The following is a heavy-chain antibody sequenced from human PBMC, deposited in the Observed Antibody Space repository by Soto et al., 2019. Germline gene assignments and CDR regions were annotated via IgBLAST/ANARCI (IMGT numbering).Heavy chain of an antibody. V-gene: IGHV1-69*01. CDR1: GGTFSSYA. J-gene: IGHJ4*02. D-gene: IGHD5-12*01. CDR3: ARDPGPDGLVAMGGDY. Sequence: QVQLVQSGAEVKKPGSSVKVSCKASGGTFSSYAISWVRRAPGQGLEWMGGIIPIFGTANYAQKFQGRVTITADESTSTAYMELSSLRSEDTAVYYCARDPGPDGLVAMGGDYWGQGTLVTVSS. CDR2: IIPIFGTA.